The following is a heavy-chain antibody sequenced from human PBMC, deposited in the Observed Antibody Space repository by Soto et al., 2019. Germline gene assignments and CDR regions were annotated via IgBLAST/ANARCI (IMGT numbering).Heavy chain of an antibody. CDR1: GFTFSSYG. CDR3: AKRWDDSSGYYPPPLYYYCYGMDV. J-gene: IGHJ6*02. V-gene: IGHV3-30*18. D-gene: IGHD3-22*01. CDR2: ISYDGSNK. Sequence: QVRLVESGGGVVQPGRSLRLSCAASGFTFSSYGMHWVRQAPGKGLEWVAVISYDGSNKYYADSVKGRFTISRDNSKNTLYLLMNSLRAEDTAVYYCAKRWDDSSGYYPPPLYYYCYGMDVWGQGTTVTVSS.